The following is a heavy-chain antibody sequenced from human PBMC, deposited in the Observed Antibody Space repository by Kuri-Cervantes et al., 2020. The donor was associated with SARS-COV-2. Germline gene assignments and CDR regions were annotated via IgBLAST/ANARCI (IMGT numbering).Heavy chain of an antibody. Sequence: SETLSLTCAVSGGSISSGGYSWSWIRQPPGKGLEWIGYIYYSGSTNYNPSLKSRVTISVDTSKNQFSLKLSSVTAADTAVYYCARAGYYDSSWDDWGQGTLVTVSS. CDR1: GGSISSGGYS. J-gene: IGHJ4*02. CDR3: ARAGYYDSSWDD. V-gene: IGHV4-61*08. CDR2: IYYSGST. D-gene: IGHD3-22*01.